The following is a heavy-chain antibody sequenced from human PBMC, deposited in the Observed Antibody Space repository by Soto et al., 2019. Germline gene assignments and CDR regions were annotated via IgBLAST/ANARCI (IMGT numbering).Heavy chain of an antibody. V-gene: IGHV3-64D*06. Sequence: PGGSLRLSCSASGFTFSSYAMHWVRQAPGKGLEYVSAISSNGGSTYYADSVKGRFTISRDNSKNTLYLQMSSLRAEDTAVYYCVKDSGYSSSSGGYYGMDVWGQGTTVTVSS. CDR1: GFTFSSYA. CDR3: VKDSGYSSSSGGYYGMDV. J-gene: IGHJ6*02. D-gene: IGHD6-6*01. CDR2: ISSNGGST.